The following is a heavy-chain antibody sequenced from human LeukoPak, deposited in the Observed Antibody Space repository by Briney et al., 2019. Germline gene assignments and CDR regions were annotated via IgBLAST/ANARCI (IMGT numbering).Heavy chain of an antibody. J-gene: IGHJ5*02. CDR2: ISYDGSNK. CDR3: AKVLPTYCSSTSCYGGFDP. CDR1: GFTFSSYG. V-gene: IGHV3-30*02. D-gene: IGHD2-2*01. Sequence: GGSLRCSCAASGFTFSSYGMHWVRQAPGKGLEWVAFISYDGSNKYYAESVKGRFTISRDNSKNTLYLQMNSLRAEDTAVYYCAKVLPTYCSSTSCYGGFDPWGQGTLVTVSS.